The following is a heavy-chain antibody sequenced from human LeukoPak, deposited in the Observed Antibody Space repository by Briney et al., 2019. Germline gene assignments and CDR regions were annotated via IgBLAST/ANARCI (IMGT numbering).Heavy chain of an antibody. V-gene: IGHV3-30*02. CDR2: IRCDGSNK. J-gene: IGHJ4*02. Sequence: GGSLRLSCAASGFTFSSYGMHWVRQAPGKGLEWVAFIRCDGSNKYYADSVKGRFTISRDNSKNTLYLQMNSLSPEDTAVYYCAKGNYYDSSAHNYFDYWGQGTLVTVSS. CDR3: AKGNYYDSSAHNYFDY. CDR1: GFTFSSYG. D-gene: IGHD3-22*01.